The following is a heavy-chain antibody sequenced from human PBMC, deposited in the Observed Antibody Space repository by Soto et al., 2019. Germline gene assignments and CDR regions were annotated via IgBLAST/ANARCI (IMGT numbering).Heavy chain of an antibody. CDR2: ISYDGSNK. CDR3: ARDGSWQQLVSYYYYGMDV. CDR1: GFTFSSYA. Sequence: GGSLRLSCAASGFTFSSYAMSWVRQAPGKGLEWVAVISYDGSNKYYADSVKGRFTISRDNSKNTLYLQMNSLRAEDTAVYYCARDGSWQQLVSYYYYGMDVWGQGTTVTVSS. J-gene: IGHJ6*02. D-gene: IGHD6-13*01. V-gene: IGHV3-30*01.